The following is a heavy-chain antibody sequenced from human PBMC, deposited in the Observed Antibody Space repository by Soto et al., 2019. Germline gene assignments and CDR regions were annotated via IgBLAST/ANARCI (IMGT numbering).Heavy chain of an antibody. CDR1: GFTFSSYG. J-gene: IGHJ4*02. Sequence: EVQLVESGGGLVQPGGSLRLSCVASGFTFSSYGMHWVRQAPGKGLVWVSRIKSDGGTTSYVDSVKGRFTISRDNAKNTLHLQMNSLRSEDTAVYYCTRGSGGQTPYFDYWGQGTLVTVSS. CDR3: TRGSGGQTPYFDY. V-gene: IGHV3-74*01. D-gene: IGHD2-15*01. CDR2: IKSDGGTT.